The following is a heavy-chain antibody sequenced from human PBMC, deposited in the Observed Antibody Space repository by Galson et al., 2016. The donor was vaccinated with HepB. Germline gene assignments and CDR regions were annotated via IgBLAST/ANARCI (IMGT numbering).Heavy chain of an antibody. CDR1: GGSISSSSYY. V-gene: IGHV4-39*01. J-gene: IGHJ4*02. CDR2: IYYSGST. CDR3: ARGRSFFDY. Sequence: SETLSLTCTVSGGSISSSSYYWGWIRQPPGKGLEWIGSIYYSGSTYYNPSLKSRVTISVDTSKNQFSLKLSSVTAADTAVYYCARGRSFFDYWGQGTLVTVSP. D-gene: IGHD6-6*01.